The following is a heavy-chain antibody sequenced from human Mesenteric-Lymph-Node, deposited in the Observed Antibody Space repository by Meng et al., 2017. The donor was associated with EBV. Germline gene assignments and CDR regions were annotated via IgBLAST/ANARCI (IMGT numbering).Heavy chain of an antibody. V-gene: IGHV1-18*01. CDR1: GYSFTSYS. CDR2: VNPYTGHT. Sequence: QVELGHSEGVVKKPGALVRVSCRASGYSFTSYSIAWVRQAPGKGLEWMGYVNPYTGHTNSVQKVRDRVTLTTDTSTNTAYMDLRSLTSDDTAVYFCARRHLSNYVSDFWGQGTLVTVSS. CDR3: ARRHLSNYVSDF. J-gene: IGHJ4*02. D-gene: IGHD4/OR15-4a*01.